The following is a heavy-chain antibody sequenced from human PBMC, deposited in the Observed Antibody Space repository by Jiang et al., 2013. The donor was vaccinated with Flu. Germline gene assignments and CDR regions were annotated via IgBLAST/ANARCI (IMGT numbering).Heavy chain of an antibody. CDR3: ARHTSRYWYFDL. V-gene: IGHV4-59*08. D-gene: IGHD2-2*01. J-gene: IGHJ2*01. CDR1: GGSMNTYY. Sequence: GSGLVKPSETLSLICNVSGGSMNTYYWSWIRQPPGAALEWIGYIYYNGNTNYSPSLKSRVTMSVDMAKSQFSLKLRSVSAADTAVYYCARHTSRYWYFDL. CDR2: IYYNGNT.